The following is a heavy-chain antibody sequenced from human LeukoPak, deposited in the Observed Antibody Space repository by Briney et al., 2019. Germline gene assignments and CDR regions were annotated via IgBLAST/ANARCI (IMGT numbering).Heavy chain of an antibody. D-gene: IGHD3-16*02. V-gene: IGHV4-31*03. CDR3: ARIEVIGSTRYFDY. CDR2: IYYVGNT. CDR1: GGSISSGGNY. J-gene: IGHJ4*02. Sequence: PSETLSLTCSVSGGSISSGGNYWSWLRQLPGKGLEWIGYIYYVGNTNVNPSLKSRLSMSVDTSTNQFSLSLTSVTAADTALYFCARIEVIGSTRYFDYWGQGAMVTVSS.